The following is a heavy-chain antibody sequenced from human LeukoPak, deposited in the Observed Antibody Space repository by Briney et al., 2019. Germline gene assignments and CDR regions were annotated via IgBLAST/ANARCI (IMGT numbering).Heavy chain of an antibody. V-gene: IGHV3-74*01. CDR2: INSDGSST. CDR1: GFTFSRYW. D-gene: IGHD2-2*01. J-gene: IGHJ4*02. CDR3: AKSRHCSSTSCYAFDY. Sequence: GGSLRLSCAASGFTFSRYWMHWVRQAPGKGLVWVSRINSDGSSTSYADSVKGRSTISRDNAKDTLYLQMNSLRAEDTAVYYCAKSRHCSSTSCYAFDYWGQGTLVTVSS.